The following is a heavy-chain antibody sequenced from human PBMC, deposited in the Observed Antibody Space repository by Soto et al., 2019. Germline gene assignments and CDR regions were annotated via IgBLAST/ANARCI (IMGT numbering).Heavy chain of an antibody. Sequence: GGSLRLSCAASGFTFSSYAMSWVRQAPGKGLEWVSAISGSGGSTYYADSVKGRFTISRDNSKNTLYLQMNSLRAEDTAVYYCAKVGVTVAATGHFPHFDYWGQGTLVTVSS. CDR1: GFTFSSYA. CDR2: ISGSGGST. J-gene: IGHJ4*02. CDR3: AKVGVTVAATGHFPHFDY. D-gene: IGHD6-19*01. V-gene: IGHV3-23*01.